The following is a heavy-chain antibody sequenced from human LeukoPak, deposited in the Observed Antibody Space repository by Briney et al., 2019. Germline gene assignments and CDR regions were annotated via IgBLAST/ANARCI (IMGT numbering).Heavy chain of an antibody. CDR1: GDSVPSNSAA. Sequence: SQTLSLTCAISGDSVPSNSAAWNWIRQSPSRGLEWLGRTYYRSKWYNDYAVSVKSRITINPDTSKNQFSLQLNSVTPEDTAVYYCARDKITGTRKTNWFDPWGQGTLVTVSS. D-gene: IGHD1-7*01. CDR2: TYYRSKWYN. V-gene: IGHV6-1*01. CDR3: ARDKITGTRKTNWFDP. J-gene: IGHJ5*02.